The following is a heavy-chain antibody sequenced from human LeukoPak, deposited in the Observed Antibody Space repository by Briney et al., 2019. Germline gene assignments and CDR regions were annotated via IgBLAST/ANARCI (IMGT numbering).Heavy chain of an antibody. CDR2: INWNGGST. Sequence: GGSLRLSCAASGFTFDDYGMSWVRQAPGKGLEWVSGINWNGGSTGYADSVKGRFTISRDNAKSSLYLQMNSLRAEDTALYYCARDRKYQLLWFYYYMDVWGKGTTVTVSS. D-gene: IGHD2-2*01. CDR1: GFTFDDYG. V-gene: IGHV3-20*04. J-gene: IGHJ6*03. CDR3: ARDRKYQLLWFYYYMDV.